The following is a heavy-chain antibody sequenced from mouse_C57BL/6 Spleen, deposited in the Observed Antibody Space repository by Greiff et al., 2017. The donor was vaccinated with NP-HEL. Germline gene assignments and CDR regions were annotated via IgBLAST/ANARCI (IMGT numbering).Heavy chain of an antibody. CDR3: ARHDGNYVGAMDY. CDR1: GFSLTSYG. Sequence: QVQLKESGPGLVAPSQSLSITCTVSGFSLTSYGVHWVRQPPGKGLEWLVVIWSDGSTTYNSALKSRLSISKDNSKSQVFLKMNSLQTDDTAMYYCARHDGNYVGAMDYWGQGTSVTVSS. V-gene: IGHV2-6-1*01. CDR2: IWSDGST. J-gene: IGHJ4*01. D-gene: IGHD2-1*01.